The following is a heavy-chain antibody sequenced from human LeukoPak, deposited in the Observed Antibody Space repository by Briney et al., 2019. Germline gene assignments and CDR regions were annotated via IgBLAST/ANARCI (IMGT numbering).Heavy chain of an antibody. CDR3: AKGEYSSSSQVFDY. D-gene: IGHD6-6*01. V-gene: IGHV3-30*02. CDR2: IRYDGSNK. CDR1: GFSFSTYG. J-gene: IGHJ4*02. Sequence: GGSLRLSCAASGFSFSTYGMHWVRQAPGKGLEWVAFIRYDGSNKFYADSVKGRFTIPRDNSKNTLYLQMSSLRGEDTAVYYCAKGEYSSSSQVFDYWGQGTLVTVSS.